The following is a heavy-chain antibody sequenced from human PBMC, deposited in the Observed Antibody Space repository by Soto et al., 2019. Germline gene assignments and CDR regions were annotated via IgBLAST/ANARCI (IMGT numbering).Heavy chain of an antibody. J-gene: IGHJ6*02. Sequence: ESGGGLVQPGGSLRLSCEASGFTFRNYEMHWVRQGTGKGLEWVSGISAAGDPDYADSVEGRFTISRENAQNSFFLQMNSLRVGDTAVYYCARTDRDFYGLDVWGQGTTVIVSS. V-gene: IGHV3-13*05. CDR1: GFTFRNYE. CDR3: ARTDRDFYGLDV. CDR2: ISAAGDP.